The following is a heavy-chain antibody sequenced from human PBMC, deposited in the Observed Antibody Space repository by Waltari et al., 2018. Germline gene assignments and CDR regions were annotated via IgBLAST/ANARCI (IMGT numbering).Heavy chain of an antibody. CDR3: ARGLINGDLNWFDP. J-gene: IGHJ5*02. V-gene: IGHV4-31*03. Sequence: QVQLQESGPGLVKPSQTLSLTCTVSGGSISSGGYYWSWILQHPGKGLEWIGYIYYSGSTYYNPSLKSRVTISVDTSKNQFSLKLSSVTAADTAVYYCARGLINGDLNWFDPWGQGTLVTVSS. D-gene: IGHD4-17*01. CDR2: IYYSGST. CDR1: GGSISSGGYY.